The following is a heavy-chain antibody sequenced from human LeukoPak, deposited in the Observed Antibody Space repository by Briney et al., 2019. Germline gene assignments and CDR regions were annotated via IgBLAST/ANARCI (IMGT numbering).Heavy chain of an antibody. D-gene: IGHD3-3*01. CDR3: ARDHDFWSGYDDPTRAEEVNFDY. CDR1: GYTFTGYY. CDR2: INPNSGGT. V-gene: IGHV1-2*04. J-gene: IGHJ4*02. Sequence: ASVKVSCKASGYTFTGYYMHWVRQAPGQGLEWMGWINPNSGGTNYAQKFQGWVTMTRDTSISTAYMELSRLRSDDTAVYYCARDHDFWSGYDDPTRAEEVNFDYWGQGTLVTVSS.